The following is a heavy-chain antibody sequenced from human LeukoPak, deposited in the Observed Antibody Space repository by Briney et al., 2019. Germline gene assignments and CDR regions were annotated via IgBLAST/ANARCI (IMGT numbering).Heavy chain of an antibody. J-gene: IGHJ4*02. V-gene: IGHV4-38-2*02. CDR3: ARVSSGWYPFDY. Sequence: GSIYHSGSTYYNPSLKSRVTISVDTSKNQFSLKLSSVTAADTAVYYCARVSSGWYPFDYWGQGTLVTVSS. D-gene: IGHD6-19*01. CDR2: IYHSGST.